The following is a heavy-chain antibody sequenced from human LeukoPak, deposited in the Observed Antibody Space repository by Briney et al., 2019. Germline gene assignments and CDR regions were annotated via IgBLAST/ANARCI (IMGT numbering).Heavy chain of an antibody. CDR1: GFTFSSYG. Sequence: GRSLRLSCAASGFTFSSYGMHWVRQAPGKGLEWVAVIWYDGSNKYYADSVKGRFTISRDNSKNTLYLQMNSLRAEDTAVYYCARGLLYEPSSGMDVWGQGTTVTVSS. CDR2: IWYDGSNK. V-gene: IGHV3-33*01. D-gene: IGHD2/OR15-2a*01. J-gene: IGHJ6*02. CDR3: ARGLLYEPSSGMDV.